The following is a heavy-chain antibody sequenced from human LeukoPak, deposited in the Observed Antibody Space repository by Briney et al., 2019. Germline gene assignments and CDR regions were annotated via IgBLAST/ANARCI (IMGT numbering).Heavy chain of an antibody. D-gene: IGHD3-10*02. CDR3: AELGITMIGGV. Sequence: GSLRLSCAASGFTFSSYEMNWVRQAPGKGLEWVSYISSSGSTIYYADSVKGRFTISRDNAKNSLYLQMNSLGAEDTAVYYCAELGITMIGGVWGEGTTVTISS. V-gene: IGHV3-48*03. CDR1: GFTFSSYE. J-gene: IGHJ6*04. CDR2: ISSSGSTI.